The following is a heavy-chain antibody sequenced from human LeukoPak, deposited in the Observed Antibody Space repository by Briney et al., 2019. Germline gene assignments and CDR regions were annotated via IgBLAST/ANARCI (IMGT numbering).Heavy chain of an antibody. CDR3: AKDGEYQLLYGYYYYMDV. D-gene: IGHD2-2*02. J-gene: IGHJ6*03. CDR2: IRYDGSNK. Sequence: GGSLRLSCAASGFTFSSYGMHWVRQAPGKGLEWVAFIRYDGSNKYYADSVKGRFTISRDNSKNTLYLQMNSLRAEDTAVYYCAKDGEYQLLYGYYYYMDVWGKGTTVTVSS. V-gene: IGHV3-30*02. CDR1: GFTFSSYG.